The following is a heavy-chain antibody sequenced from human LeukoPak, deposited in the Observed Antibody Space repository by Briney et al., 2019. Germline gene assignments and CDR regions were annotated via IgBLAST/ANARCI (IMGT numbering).Heavy chain of an antibody. Sequence: SETLSLTCAVYGASFSGYYWSWIRQSPGKGLEWLGEINHSGRTNYNPSLKSRVAISVDKSKNQFSLKVTSVSDADTAVYYCARGAGWSYGYTSGGDFWGQGTLVTVSS. CDR3: ARGAGWSYGYTSGGDF. J-gene: IGHJ4*02. CDR2: INHSGRT. V-gene: IGHV4-34*01. CDR1: GASFSGYY. D-gene: IGHD3-16*01.